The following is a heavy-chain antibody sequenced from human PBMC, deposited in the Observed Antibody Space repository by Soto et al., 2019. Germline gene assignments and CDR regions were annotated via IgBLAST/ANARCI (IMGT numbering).Heavy chain of an antibody. J-gene: IGHJ4*02. CDR2: ISGSGGST. D-gene: IGHD6-13*01. CDR3: AKAGYSSSWYSDF. Sequence: VQLVESGGGVVQPGRSLRLSCAASGFTFSSYAMSWVRQAPGKGLEWVSAISGSGGSTYYADSVKGRFTISRDNSKNTLYLQMNSLRAEDTAVYYCAKAGYSSSWYSDFWGQGTLVTVSS. V-gene: IGHV3-23*04. CDR1: GFTFSSYA.